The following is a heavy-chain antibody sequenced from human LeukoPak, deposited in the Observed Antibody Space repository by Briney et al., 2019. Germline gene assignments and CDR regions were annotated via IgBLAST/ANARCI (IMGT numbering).Heavy chain of an antibody. V-gene: IGHV1-8*01. J-gene: IGHJ2*01. CDR1: GYTFTSYE. D-gene: IGHD3-22*01. Sequence: ASVKVSCKASGYTFTSYEISWVRQAPGQGLEWMGRANPGSGNTGYAQKFQGRVTMTRVTSTTTAYMELSSLRSEDTAVYYCARDYYYDTSGHRSGYFDLWGCGTLVTVSS. CDR2: ANPGSGNT. CDR3: ARDYYYDTSGHRSGYFDL.